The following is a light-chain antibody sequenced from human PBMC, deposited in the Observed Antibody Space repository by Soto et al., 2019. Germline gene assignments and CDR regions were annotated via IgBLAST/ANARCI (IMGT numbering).Light chain of an antibody. CDR2: GAS. V-gene: IGKV3-20*01. CDR3: QQYGYSPRT. CDR1: RSISSN. J-gene: IGKJ1*01. Sequence: LTKSPGTLSLSPGDRAPLSCRASRSISSNLALYQQKPGQAPRLLIYGASSRATGIPDRFSGSGSGTDFTLTISRLEPEDFAVYYCQQYGYSPRTFGQGTKVDIK.